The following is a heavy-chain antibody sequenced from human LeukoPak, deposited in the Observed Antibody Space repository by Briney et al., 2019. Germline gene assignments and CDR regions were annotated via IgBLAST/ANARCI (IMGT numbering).Heavy chain of an antibody. CDR2: IYYSGST. D-gene: IGHD5-18*01. CDR3: XXRDRYSSGQFDH. CDR1: GDSISRSNYY. Sequence: PSETLSLTCTVSGDSISRSNYYWGWIRQPPGKGLEWIGSIYYSGSTDYNPSLKSQVTMSVDTSKSQFSLKVNSVTAADTAVYXXXXRDRYSSGQFDHWGQGTLVTVSS. V-gene: IGHV4-39*01. J-gene: IGHJ4*02.